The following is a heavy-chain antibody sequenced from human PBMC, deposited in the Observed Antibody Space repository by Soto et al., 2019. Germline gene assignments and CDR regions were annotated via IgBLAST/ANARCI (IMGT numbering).Heavy chain of an antibody. J-gene: IGHJ3*02. CDR1: GYTFTSYA. Sequence: ASVKVSCKASGYTFTSYATHWVRQAPGQRLEWMGWINAGNGNTKYSQKFQGRVTITRDTSASTAYMELSSLRSEDTAVYYCAREDYGDYDAPAFDIWGQGTMVTVSS. CDR3: AREDYGDYDAPAFDI. CDR2: INAGNGNT. D-gene: IGHD4-17*01. V-gene: IGHV1-3*01.